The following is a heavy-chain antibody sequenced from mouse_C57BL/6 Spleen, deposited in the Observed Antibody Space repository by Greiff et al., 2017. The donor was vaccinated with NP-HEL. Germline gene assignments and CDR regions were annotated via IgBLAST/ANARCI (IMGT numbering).Heavy chain of an antibody. J-gene: IGHJ1*03. V-gene: IGHV1-69*01. CDR3: ARVYYDYDGWYFDV. Sequence: QVQLQQPGAELVMPGASVKLSCKASGYTFTSYWMHWVKQRPGQGLEWIGEIDPSDSYTNYNQKFKGKSTLTVDKSSSTAYMQLSSLTSEDSAVYYGARVYYDYDGWYFDVWGTGTTVTVSS. CDR2: IDPSDSYT. CDR1: GYTFTSYW. D-gene: IGHD2-4*01.